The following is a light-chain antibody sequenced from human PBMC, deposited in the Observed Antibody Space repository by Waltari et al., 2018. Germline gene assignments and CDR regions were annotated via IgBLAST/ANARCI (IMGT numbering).Light chain of an antibody. Sequence: SYELTQPPSVSVSPGQTASIPCSGDKLGDKYACWYQQKPGQSPVVVLYQDTRRSSGIPERFSCATSGNTATLTISGTQAMDEADYYCQAWDSSTYHVVFGGGTKLTVL. V-gene: IGLV3-1*01. CDR3: QAWDSSTYHVV. J-gene: IGLJ2*01. CDR2: QDT. CDR1: KLGDKY.